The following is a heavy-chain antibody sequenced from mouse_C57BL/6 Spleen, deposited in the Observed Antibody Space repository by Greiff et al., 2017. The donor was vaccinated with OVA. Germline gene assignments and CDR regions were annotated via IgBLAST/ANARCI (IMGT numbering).Heavy chain of an antibody. D-gene: IGHD1-1*01. Sequence: EVKVVESGGGLVKPGGSLKLSCAASGFTFSDYGMHWVRQAPEKGLEWVAYISSGSSTIYYADTVKGRFTISRDNAKNTLFLQMTSLRSEDTAMYYCARGDYGSWYFDVWGTGTTVTVSS. V-gene: IGHV5-17*01. CDR3: ARGDYGSWYFDV. CDR2: ISSGSSTI. CDR1: GFTFSDYG. J-gene: IGHJ1*03.